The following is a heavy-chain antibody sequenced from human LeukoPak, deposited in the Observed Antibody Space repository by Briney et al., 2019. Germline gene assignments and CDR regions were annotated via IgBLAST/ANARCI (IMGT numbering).Heavy chain of an antibody. J-gene: IGHJ5*02. CDR3: ARQEYCSSTSCYNWFDP. CDR2: IYTSGNT. CDR1: GGPISGYY. D-gene: IGHD2-2*01. Sequence: ETLSLTCTVSGGPISGYYWSCIRQPAGKGLEWIGRIYTSGNTNYNPSLKSRVAMSVDTSKNQFSLKLSSVTAADTAVYYCARQEYCSSTSCYNWFDPWGQGTLVTVSS. V-gene: IGHV4-4*07.